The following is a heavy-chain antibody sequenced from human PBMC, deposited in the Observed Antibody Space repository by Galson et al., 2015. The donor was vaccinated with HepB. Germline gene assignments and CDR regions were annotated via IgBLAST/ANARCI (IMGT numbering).Heavy chain of an antibody. D-gene: IGHD3-10*01. CDR1: GGTFSSYA. Sequence: SVKVSCKASGGTFSSYAISWVRQAPGQGLEWMGGIIPIFGTANYAQKFQGRVTITADESTSTAYMELSSLRSEDTAVYYCARGEDGSGPTDYYYGMDVWGQGTTVTVSS. V-gene: IGHV1-69*13. CDR2: IIPIFGTA. CDR3: ARGEDGSGPTDYYYGMDV. J-gene: IGHJ6*02.